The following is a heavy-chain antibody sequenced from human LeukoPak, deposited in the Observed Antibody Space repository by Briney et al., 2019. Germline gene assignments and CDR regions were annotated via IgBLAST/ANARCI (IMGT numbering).Heavy chain of an antibody. CDR3: AKLRGANYGSGRNNWFDP. J-gene: IGHJ5*02. CDR2: INPNSGGT. V-gene: IGHV1-2*02. D-gene: IGHD3-10*01. CDR1: GYSFTGYY. Sequence: ASVKVSCKASGYSFTGYYMHWVRQAPGQGLEWMGWINPNSGGTNYAQKFQGRVTMTRDTSISTAYMELSRLRSDDTAVYYCAKLRGANYGSGRNNWFDPWGQGTLVTVSS.